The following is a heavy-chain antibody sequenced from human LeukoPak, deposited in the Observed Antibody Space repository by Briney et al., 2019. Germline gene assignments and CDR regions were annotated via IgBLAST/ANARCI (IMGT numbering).Heavy chain of an antibody. D-gene: IGHD5-24*01. Sequence: PSETLSLTCAVYGGSFSGYYWSWIRQPPGKGLEWIGEINHSGSTNYNPSLKSRVTISVDTSKNQFSLKLSSVTAADTAVYYCARHAREMGTLDAFDIWGQGTMVTVSS. CDR1: GGSFSGYY. CDR3: ARHAREMGTLDAFDI. J-gene: IGHJ3*02. V-gene: IGHV4-34*01. CDR2: INHSGST.